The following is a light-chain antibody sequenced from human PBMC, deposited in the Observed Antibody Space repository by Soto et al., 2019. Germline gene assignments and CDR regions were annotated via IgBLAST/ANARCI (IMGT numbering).Light chain of an antibody. J-gene: IGKJ1*01. CDR1: QTISSW. Sequence: DIPMTQSLSPLSASVGDRVTINCRASQTISSWLAWYQQKPGRAPKLLIFDASSLESGVPSRFSGNGSGTEFTLTISGLQPDDFASYYCQQYNSYSGMFGQGTKVDIK. CDR2: DAS. V-gene: IGKV1-5*01. CDR3: QQYNSYSGM.